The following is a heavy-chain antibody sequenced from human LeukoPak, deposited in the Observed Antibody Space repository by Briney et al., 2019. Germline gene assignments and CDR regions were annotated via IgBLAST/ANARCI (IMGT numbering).Heavy chain of an antibody. Sequence: GGSLRLSCGASGFTFSSYVMTWVRQAPGKGLEWVSAIGRSGGSTYYADSVKGRFTISRDNSKNTLFLQMNSLRAEDTAVYYCAKGVEWRGSTWYLGGPGEEPDYWGQGILVTVSS. CDR1: GFTFSSYV. CDR3: AKGVEWRGSTWYLGGPGEEPDY. V-gene: IGHV3-23*01. D-gene: IGHD6-13*01. J-gene: IGHJ4*02. CDR2: IGRSGGST.